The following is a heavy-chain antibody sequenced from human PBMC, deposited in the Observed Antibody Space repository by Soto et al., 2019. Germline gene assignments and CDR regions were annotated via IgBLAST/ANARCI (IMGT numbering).Heavy chain of an antibody. CDR2: ISGSGGST. J-gene: IGHJ4*02. CDR3: AKSYSSNWYDYFDC. D-gene: IGHD6-13*01. V-gene: IGHV3-23*01. CDR1: EFTFSTYA. Sequence: EVQLLESGGGLVQPGGSLRLSCAASEFTFSTYAMSWVRQAPGKGLEWVSAISGSGGSTYYADSVKGRFTISRDTSKSTLYLKMNSLRAEDTALYYCAKSYSSNWYDYFDCWGQGTLVTVSS.